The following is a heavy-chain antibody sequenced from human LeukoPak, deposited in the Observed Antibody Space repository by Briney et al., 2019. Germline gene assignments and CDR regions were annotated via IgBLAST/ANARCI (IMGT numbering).Heavy chain of an antibody. D-gene: IGHD2-8*01. CDR3: ARASFNVVFGNWFDP. V-gene: IGHV4-39*01. Sequence: PSETLSLTCTVSSGSIGSSSTYWGWIRQAPGKGLEWIGNVYYSGSTFYNPSLKSRDTISVDTSKNQFSLKLRSVTAADTAIYYCARASFNVVFGNWFDPWGQGTLVTVSS. CDR1: SGSIGSSSTY. J-gene: IGHJ5*02. CDR2: VYYSGST.